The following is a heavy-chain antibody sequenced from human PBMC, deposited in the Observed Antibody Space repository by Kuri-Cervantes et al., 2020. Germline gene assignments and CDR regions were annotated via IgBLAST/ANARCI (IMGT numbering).Heavy chain of an antibody. CDR3: AKDSLEYSSSARDY. CDR2: ISSNGGST. J-gene: IGHJ4*02. D-gene: IGHD6-6*01. V-gene: IGHV3-64*04. Sequence: GESLKISCAASGFTFRRYAMHWVRQAPGKGLKYVSGISSNGGSTYYADSVKGRFTISRDNSKNTLYLQMNSLRAEDTAVYYCAKDSLEYSSSARDYWGQGTLVTVSS. CDR1: GFTFRRYA.